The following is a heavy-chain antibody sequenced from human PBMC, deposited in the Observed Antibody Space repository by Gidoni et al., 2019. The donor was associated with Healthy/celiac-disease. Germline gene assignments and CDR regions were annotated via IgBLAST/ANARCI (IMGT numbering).Heavy chain of an antibody. CDR3: ARDWGRYDSSGYYPLYYDGMDV. CDR2: IIPILGIA. Sequence: QVQLVQSGAEVQKPGSSVKVSCKASGGTFSSYTISWGRQAPGQGLEWIGRIIPILGIANYAQKFQGRVTITADKSTSTAYMELSSLRSEDTAVYYCARDWGRYDSSGYYPLYYDGMDVWGQGTTVTVSS. CDR1: GGTFSSYT. J-gene: IGHJ6*02. V-gene: IGHV1-69*08. D-gene: IGHD3-22*01.